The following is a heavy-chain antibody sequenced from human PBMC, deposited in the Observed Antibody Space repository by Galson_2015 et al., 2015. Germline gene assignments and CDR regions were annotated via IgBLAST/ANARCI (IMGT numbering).Heavy chain of an antibody. V-gene: IGHV1-24*01. Sequence: SVKVSCKVSGYTLTELSMHWVRQAPGKGLEWMGGFDPEDGETIYAQKFQGRVTMTEDTPTDTAYMELSSLRSEDTAVYYCATGDSGGHGAFDAFDIWGQGTMVTVSS. J-gene: IGHJ3*02. D-gene: IGHD3-10*01. CDR1: GYTLTELS. CDR2: FDPEDGET. CDR3: ATGDSGGHGAFDAFDI.